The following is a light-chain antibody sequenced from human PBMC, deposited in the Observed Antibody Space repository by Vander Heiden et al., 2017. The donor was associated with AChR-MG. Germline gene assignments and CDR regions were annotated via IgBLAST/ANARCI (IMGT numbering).Light chain of an antibody. J-gene: IGLJ3*02. CDR1: SSNIGNNY. CDR3: EAWDSSLSAVV. V-gene: IGLV1-51*01. CDR2: DNN. Sequence: QSVLTQPPSVSAAPGQKVTISCSGSSSNIGNNYVSWYQQLPGTAPKLLIYDNNERPSGIPDRFSGSKSGTSATLGITGLQTGDEADYYCEAWDSSLSAVVFGGGTKLTVV.